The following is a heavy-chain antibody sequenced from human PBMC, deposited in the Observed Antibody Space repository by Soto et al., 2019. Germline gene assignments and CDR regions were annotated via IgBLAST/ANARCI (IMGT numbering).Heavy chain of an antibody. D-gene: IGHD3-10*01. CDR1: GFTVSSNY. V-gene: IGHV3-53*01. Sequence: PWGSLRLSCAASGFTVSSNYMSWVRQAPGKGLEWVSVIYSGGSTYYADSVKGRFTISRDNSKNTLYLQMNSLRAEDTAVYYCARDRGVSPPNYYYYGMDVWGQGTTVTVSS. J-gene: IGHJ6*02. CDR3: ARDRGVSPPNYYYYGMDV. CDR2: IYSGGST.